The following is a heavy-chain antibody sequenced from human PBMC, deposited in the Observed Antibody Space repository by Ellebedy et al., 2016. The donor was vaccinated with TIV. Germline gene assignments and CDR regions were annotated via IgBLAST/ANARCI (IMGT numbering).Heavy chain of an antibody. CDR3: ARRGRQATNYIYYTLDV. Sequence: KVSCKASGYSFTNYYIAWVRLVPGRGLEWMGIIFPDDSDTKYSPSFQGQVFISVDKSITTAYLQWSSLKATDSGIYDCARRGRQATNYIYYTLDVWGQGTTVTVSS. D-gene: IGHD3-22*01. CDR2: IFPDDSDT. CDR1: GYSFTNYY. J-gene: IGHJ6*01. V-gene: IGHV5-51*01.